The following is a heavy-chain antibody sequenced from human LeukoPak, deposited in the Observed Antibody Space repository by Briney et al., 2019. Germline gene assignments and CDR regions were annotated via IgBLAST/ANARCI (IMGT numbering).Heavy chain of an antibody. Sequence: SETLSLTCSVSGGSISSSSYYWGWIRQPPGKGLEWIGSIYHSGSTNYNPSLKSRVTISVDKSKNQFSPKLSSVTAADTAVYYCARDRAEWDYMDVWGKGTTVTVSS. D-gene: IGHD1-26*01. CDR1: GGSISSSSYY. CDR3: ARDRAEWDYMDV. V-gene: IGHV4-39*07. J-gene: IGHJ6*03. CDR2: IYHSGST.